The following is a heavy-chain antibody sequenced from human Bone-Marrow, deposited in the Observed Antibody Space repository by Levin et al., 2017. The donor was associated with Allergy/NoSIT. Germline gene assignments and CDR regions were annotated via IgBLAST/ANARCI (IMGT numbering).Heavy chain of an antibody. J-gene: IGHJ4*02. V-gene: IGHV3-21*01. Sequence: GGSLRLSCAASGFTFSSYSMHWARQAPGKGLEWVATISFSSRYIYYADSVRGRFTISRDNAEGSLFLQMGSLSVEDTAVYYCVRGPYTDLEYDIWGQGALVTVSS. CDR3: VRGPYTDLEYDI. D-gene: IGHD3-16*01. CDR1: GFTFSSYS. CDR2: ISFSSRYI.